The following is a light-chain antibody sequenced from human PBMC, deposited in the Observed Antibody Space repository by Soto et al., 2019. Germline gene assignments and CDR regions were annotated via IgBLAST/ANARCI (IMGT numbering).Light chain of an antibody. CDR2: EVS. J-gene: IGLJ3*02. Sequence: QSALTQPPSASGSPGQSVTISCTGTSSDVGAYKYVSWYQQYPGKAPKLMIYEVSKRPSGVPDRFSVSKSGNTASLTVSGLQAEDEADYYCTSYVGSNIWVFGGGTKLTV. V-gene: IGLV2-8*01. CDR3: TSYVGSNIWV. CDR1: SSDVGAYKY.